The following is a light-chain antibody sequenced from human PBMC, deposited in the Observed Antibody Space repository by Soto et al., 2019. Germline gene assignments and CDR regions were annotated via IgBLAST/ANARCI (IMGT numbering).Light chain of an antibody. Sequence: QSALTQPPSASGSPGQSVTISCTGTSSDVGGYNYVSWYQQHPGKAPQLMISEVNKRPSGVPDRFSGSKSGNTASLTVSGLQAEDEADYDCSSYAGSRIVVFGGGTKLTVL. CDR2: EVN. J-gene: IGLJ2*01. V-gene: IGLV2-8*01. CDR3: SSYAGSRIVV. CDR1: SSDVGGYNY.